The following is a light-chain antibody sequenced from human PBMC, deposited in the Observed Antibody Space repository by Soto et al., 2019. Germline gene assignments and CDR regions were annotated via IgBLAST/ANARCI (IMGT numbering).Light chain of an antibody. CDR2: EDN. CDR3: QSFDGSTVV. V-gene: IGLV6-57*02. CDR1: SGSIASNY. Sequence: NFMLTQPHSVSESPGKTVIISCTGSSGSIASNYVQSYQQRPGSTPTTVIYEDNQRPSGVPDRFSGSIDSSSTSASLTISGLNNGDEDYYYCQSFDGSTVVFGGGTQLTVL. J-gene: IGLJ2*01.